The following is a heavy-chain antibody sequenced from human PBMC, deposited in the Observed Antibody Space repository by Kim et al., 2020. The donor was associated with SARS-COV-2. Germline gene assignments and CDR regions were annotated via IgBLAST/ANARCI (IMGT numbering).Heavy chain of an antibody. CDR2: IYYSGST. D-gene: IGHD3-16*02. J-gene: IGHJ4*02. CDR1: GGSISSSSYY. CDR3: ARLSAENDYVWGSYHRFDY. Sequence: SETLSLTCTVSGGSISSSSYYWGWIRQPPGKGLEWIGSIYYSGSTYYNPSLKSRVTISVDTSKNQFSLKLSSVTAADTAVYYCARLSAENDYVWGSYHRFDYWGQGTLVTVSS. V-gene: IGHV4-39*01.